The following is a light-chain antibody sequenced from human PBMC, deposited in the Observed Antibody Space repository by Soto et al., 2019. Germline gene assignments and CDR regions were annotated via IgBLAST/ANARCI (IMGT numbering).Light chain of an antibody. V-gene: IGKV3-20*01. CDR2: GAS. CDR3: QQYASSPST. Sequence: EIVMTQYPATLSVSPGERATLSCRASQSVSRNYVAWYQQKPGQAPRLLVYGASGRATGIPDRFRGSGSETEFTLTVSGLEPEDFAVYYCQQYASSPSTFGQGTKVDIK. J-gene: IGKJ1*01. CDR1: QSVSRNY.